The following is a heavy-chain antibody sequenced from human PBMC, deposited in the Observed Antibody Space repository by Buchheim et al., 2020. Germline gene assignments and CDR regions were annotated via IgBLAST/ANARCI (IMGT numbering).Heavy chain of an antibody. J-gene: IGHJ4*01. CDR2: IISDGSST. V-gene: IGHV3-74*01. CDR3: ARCEYTSSWYIPDY. D-gene: IGHD6-13*01. Sequence: EVQLVESGGGLVQPGGSLRLSCAASGFTFSNYWMQWVRQAPGTGLVWVSRIISDGSSTSYADSVKGRFTISRANAKNTLYLQMDSLRPEDTAVYYCARCEYTSSWYIPDYWGQGTL. CDR1: GFTFSNYW.